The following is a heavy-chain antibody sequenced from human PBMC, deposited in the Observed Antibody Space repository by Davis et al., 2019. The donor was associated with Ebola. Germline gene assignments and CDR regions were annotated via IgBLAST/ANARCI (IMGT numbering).Heavy chain of an antibody. Sequence: MPSETLSLTCTVSGGSISSYYWSWIRQPPGKGLEWIGYIYYSGSTNYNPSLKSRVTISVDTSKNQFSLKLSSVTAADTAVYYCARRGYCSSSSCHSDSWGQGTLVTVSS. CDR2: IYYSGST. CDR3: ARRGYCSSSSCHSDS. CDR1: GGSISSYY. J-gene: IGHJ4*02. V-gene: IGHV4-59*12. D-gene: IGHD2-2*01.